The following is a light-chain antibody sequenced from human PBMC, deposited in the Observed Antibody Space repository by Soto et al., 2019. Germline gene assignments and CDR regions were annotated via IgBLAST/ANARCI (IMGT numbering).Light chain of an antibody. V-gene: IGKV3-20*01. CDR1: QSLDTYT. Sequence: EIVLTQSPVTLSLSPGEKATFSCRASQSLDTYTLAWYQQKPGQAPRLLIYGASTRAAAIPDRFIGSGSGTDFALTISRLEPEDFAVYYCQQYAESPLTFGPGTKVD. J-gene: IGKJ3*01. CDR3: QQYAESPLT. CDR2: GAS.